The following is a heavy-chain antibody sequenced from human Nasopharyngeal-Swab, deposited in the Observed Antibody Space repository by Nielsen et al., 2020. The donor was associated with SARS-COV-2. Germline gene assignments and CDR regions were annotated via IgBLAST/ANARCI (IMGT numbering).Heavy chain of an antibody. D-gene: IGHD3-16*01. CDR3: ARDVGRLIRNAHMDV. CDR2: ISTASEYI. V-gene: IGHV3-21*01. Sequence: ETLSLTCAASGFTFSSYDMEWVRQAPGKGLEWVSTISTASEYIYYADSLRGRFTISRDNGKNSLYLQMNSLRAEDTAVYYCARDVGRLIRNAHMDVWGKGTTVTVSS. CDR1: GFTFSSYD. J-gene: IGHJ6*03.